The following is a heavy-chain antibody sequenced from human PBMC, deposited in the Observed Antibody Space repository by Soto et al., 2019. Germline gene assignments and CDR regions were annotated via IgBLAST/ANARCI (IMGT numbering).Heavy chain of an antibody. J-gene: IGHJ3*02. CDR3: ARDLDSSSSDAFDI. CDR2: IYSGGST. D-gene: IGHD6-13*01. Sequence: GGSLRLSCAASGFTVSSNYMSCVRHAPGKGLEWVSVIYSGGSTYYADSVKGRFTISRDNSKNTLYLQMNSLRAEDTAVYYCARDLDSSSSDAFDIWGQGTMVTVSS. CDR1: GFTVSSNY. V-gene: IGHV3-66*01.